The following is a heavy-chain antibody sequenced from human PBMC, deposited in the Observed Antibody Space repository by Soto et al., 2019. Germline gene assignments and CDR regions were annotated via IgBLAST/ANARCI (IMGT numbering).Heavy chain of an antibody. J-gene: IGHJ4*02. D-gene: IGHD6-13*01. CDR3: ARSLTWYSSFDH. V-gene: IGHV1-18*01. CDR2: ISAYNGNT. Sequence: ASVKVSCKASGYTFTSYGISWVRQAPGQGLEWMGWISAYNGNTNYAQKLQGRVTMTTDTSTSTAYMELRSLRAEDTSVYYCARSLTWYSSFDHWGQGILVTVSS. CDR1: GYTFTSYG.